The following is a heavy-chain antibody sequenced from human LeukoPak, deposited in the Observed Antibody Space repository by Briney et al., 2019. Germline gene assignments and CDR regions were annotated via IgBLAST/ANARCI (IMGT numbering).Heavy chain of an antibody. CDR2: IYTSGST. Sequence: LETLSLTCTVSGGSISSYYWSWIRQPAGKGLEWIGRIYTSGSTNCNPSLKSRVTMSVDTSKNQFSLKLSSVTAADTAVYYCARDHRGGDYFDYWGQGTLVTVSS. CDR1: GGSISSYY. V-gene: IGHV4-4*07. D-gene: IGHD1-14*01. CDR3: ARDHRGGDYFDY. J-gene: IGHJ4*02.